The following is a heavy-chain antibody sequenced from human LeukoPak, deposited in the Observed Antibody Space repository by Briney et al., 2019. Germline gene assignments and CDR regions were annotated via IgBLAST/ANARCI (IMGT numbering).Heavy chain of an antibody. CDR1: GFTFSGYD. D-gene: IGHD3-10*01. Sequence: GGSLRLSCAASGFTFSGYDFHWVRPATGRGLEWVSAIGTVGATHYLDSVKGRFTISRENAKTSLTVPMNSLRAGHTAVYYCARETGDVLLGAFDIWGQGTMVTVSS. CDR3: ARETGDVLLGAFDI. J-gene: IGHJ3*02. CDR2: IGTVGAT. V-gene: IGHV3-13*04.